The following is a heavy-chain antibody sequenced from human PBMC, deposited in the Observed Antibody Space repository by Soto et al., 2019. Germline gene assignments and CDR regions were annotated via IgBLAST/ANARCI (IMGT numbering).Heavy chain of an antibody. Sequence: GGSLRLSCAASGFTFSNAWMSWVRQAPGKGLEWVGRIKSETDGGTSDYAAPVKGRFTISRDDSKNTLYLQMNSLKTEDTAVYYCAKMGYYYDSSGYYRFDYWGQGTLVTVSS. J-gene: IGHJ4*01. CDR3: AKMGYYYDSSGYYRFDY. V-gene: IGHV3-15*01. CDR2: IKSETDGGTS. CDR1: GFTFSNAW. D-gene: IGHD3-22*01.